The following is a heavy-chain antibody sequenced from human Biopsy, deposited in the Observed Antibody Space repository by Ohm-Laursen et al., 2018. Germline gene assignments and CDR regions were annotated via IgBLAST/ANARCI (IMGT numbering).Heavy chain of an antibody. Sequence: RSLRLSCTASGFTFSSYGMHWVRQAPGKGLEWVAVIWYDGRRQYYADSVKGRFTISRDNSKNTLYLQMNSLRAEDTAVYYCARDGAAGYGLDVWGQGTTVTVSS. V-gene: IGHV3-33*01. J-gene: IGHJ6*02. CDR1: GFTFSSYG. CDR2: IWYDGRRQ. D-gene: IGHD6-25*01. CDR3: ARDGAAGYGLDV.